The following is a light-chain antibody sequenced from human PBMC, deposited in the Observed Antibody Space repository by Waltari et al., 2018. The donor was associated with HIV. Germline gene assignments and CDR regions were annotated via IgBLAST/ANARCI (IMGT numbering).Light chain of an antibody. V-gene: IGLV1-40*01. CDR1: SSNIGAGYA. J-gene: IGLJ1*01. CDR2: ADD. CDR3: QSYDSSLSGSFV. Sequence: SVLTQPPSVSGAPGQRVPIACTGSSSNIGAGYAVHWFQQLPGTAPKLLIYADDNRPSGVPDRFSGSKSGTSASLAITGLQAEDEADYYCQSYDSSLSGSFVFGTGTKVTVL.